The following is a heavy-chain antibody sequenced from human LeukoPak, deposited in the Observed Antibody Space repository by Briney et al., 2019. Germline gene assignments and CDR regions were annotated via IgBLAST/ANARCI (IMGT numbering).Heavy chain of an antibody. J-gene: IGHJ4*02. D-gene: IGHD3-3*01. V-gene: IGHV4-39*01. CDR3: ASIVSRACDFWRGGASCHHRADY. CDR2: IYYSGST. Sequence: SETLSLTCTVSGVSISSSSYYWGWIRQPPGKGLEWIGSIYYSGSTYYNPSLKSRVTISVDTSKNQFSLKLSSVTAADTAVYYCASIVSRACDFWRGGASCHHRADYWGQGTLVTVSS. CDR1: GVSISSSSYY.